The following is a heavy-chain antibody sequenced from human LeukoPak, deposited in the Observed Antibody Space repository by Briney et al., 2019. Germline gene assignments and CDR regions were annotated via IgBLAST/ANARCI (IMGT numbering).Heavy chain of an antibody. Sequence: ASVKVSCKASDYTFTSYGISWVRQAPGQGLEWMGWISAYNGNRNYVQKLQGRVTMTTDTSTSTAYMELRSLRSDDTAVYYCARVKALYCSSTSCYRGAFDIWGQGTMVTVSS. CDR1: DYTFTSYG. D-gene: IGHD2-2*02. V-gene: IGHV1-18*01. J-gene: IGHJ3*02. CDR2: ISAYNGNR. CDR3: ARVKALYCSSTSCYRGAFDI.